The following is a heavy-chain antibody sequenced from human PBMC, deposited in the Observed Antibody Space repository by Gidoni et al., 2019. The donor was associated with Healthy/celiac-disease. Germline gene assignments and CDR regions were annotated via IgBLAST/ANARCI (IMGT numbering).Heavy chain of an antibody. CDR2: IYYSGST. J-gene: IGHJ4*02. D-gene: IGHD1-26*01. CDR1: GGSISSYY. CDR3: ARGNKWELHL. Sequence: QVQLQESGPGLVKPSETLSLTCTVSGGSISSYYWSWIRQPPGKGLEWIGYIYYSGSTNYNPSLKSRVTISVDTSKNQFSLKLSSVTAADTAVYYCARGNKWELHLWGQGTLVTVSS. V-gene: IGHV4-59*08.